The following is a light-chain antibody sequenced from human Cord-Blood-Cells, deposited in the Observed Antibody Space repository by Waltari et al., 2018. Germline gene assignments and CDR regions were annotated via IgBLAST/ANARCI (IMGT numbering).Light chain of an antibody. V-gene: IGLV2-8*02. CDR1: ISDVGGYNY. J-gene: IGLJ1*01. Sequence: QSALTQPPSASRSPGQSVTISCTGTISDVGGYNYVPWYQQHPGKAPKLMIYEVSKRPSGVPDRFSGSKSGNTASLTVSGLQAEDEADYYCSSYAGSNNYVFGTGTKVTVL. CDR3: SSYAGSNNYV. CDR2: EVS.